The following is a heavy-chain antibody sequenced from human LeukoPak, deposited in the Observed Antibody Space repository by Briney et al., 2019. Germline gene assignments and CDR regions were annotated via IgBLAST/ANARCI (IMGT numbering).Heavy chain of an antibody. Sequence: SQTLSLTCAVYGGSLSGYYWSWISPPPGRGREWVGEINHSGSTNYNPSLKSQVTISEDTSKNQFSLKLSSVTAADTAVYYCARMPYVWGSYRPRNAFDIWGQGTMVTVSS. CDR2: INHSGST. CDR3: ARMPYVWGSYRPRNAFDI. V-gene: IGHV4-34*01. D-gene: IGHD3-16*02. CDR1: GGSLSGYY. J-gene: IGHJ3*02.